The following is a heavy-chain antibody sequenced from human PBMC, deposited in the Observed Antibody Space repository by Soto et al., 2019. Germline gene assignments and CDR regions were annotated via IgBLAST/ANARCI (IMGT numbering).Heavy chain of an antibody. CDR3: ASHYYDSSGYYYLDY. CDR1: GGSISSYY. J-gene: IGHJ4*02. D-gene: IGHD3-22*01. CDR2: IYYSGST. Sequence: SETLSITCTFSGGSISSYYWSWIRQPPGKGLEWIGYIYYSGSTNYNPSLKSRVTISVDTSKNQFSLKLSSVTAADTAVYYCASHYYDSSGYYYLDYWAQGTLVTVS. V-gene: IGHV4-59*01.